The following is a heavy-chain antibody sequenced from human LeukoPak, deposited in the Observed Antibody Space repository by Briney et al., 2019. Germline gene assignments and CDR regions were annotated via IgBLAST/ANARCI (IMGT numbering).Heavy chain of an antibody. Sequence: GGSLRLSCAASGFTFSSYAMSWVRQAPGKGLEWVSPISGSGGSTYYADSVKGRFTISRDNSKNTLYLQMNSLRAEDTAVYYCAKERLGSITIFGVAFDYWGQGTLVTVSS. CDR3: AKERLGSITIFGVAFDY. CDR2: ISGSGGST. V-gene: IGHV3-23*01. CDR1: GFTFSSYA. J-gene: IGHJ4*02. D-gene: IGHD3-3*01.